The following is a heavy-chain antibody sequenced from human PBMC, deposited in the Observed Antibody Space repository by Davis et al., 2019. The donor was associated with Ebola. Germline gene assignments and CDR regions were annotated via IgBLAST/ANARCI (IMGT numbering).Heavy chain of an antibody. Sequence: SVKVSCKASGGTFSSYAISWVRQAPGQGLEWMGGIIPMFRTEKYAQKFQGRVTITADESTSTAYMELSGLRFDDTAVYYCARGKWFDPWGQGTLVSVTS. CDR1: GGTFSSYA. CDR2: IIPMFRTE. J-gene: IGHJ5*02. V-gene: IGHV1-69*13. CDR3: ARGKWFDP.